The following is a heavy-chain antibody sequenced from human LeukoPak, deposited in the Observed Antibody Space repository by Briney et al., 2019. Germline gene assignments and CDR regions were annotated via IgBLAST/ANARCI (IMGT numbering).Heavy chain of an antibody. CDR1: GFTFSSYG. CDR3: AKDDGFSCYSY. Sequence: PGGSLRLSCAASGFTFSSYGMHWVRQAPGKGLEWVAVISYDGSNKYYADSVKGRFTISRDNSKNTLYLQMNSLRAEDTAVYYCAKDDGFSCYSYWGQGTLVTVSS. CDR2: ISYDGSNK. V-gene: IGHV3-30*18. D-gene: IGHD3/OR15-3a*01. J-gene: IGHJ4*02.